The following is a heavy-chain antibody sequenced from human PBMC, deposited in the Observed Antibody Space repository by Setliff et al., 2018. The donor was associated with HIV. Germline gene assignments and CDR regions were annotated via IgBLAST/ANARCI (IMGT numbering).Heavy chain of an antibody. J-gene: IGHJ4*02. CDR2: IYTSGSV. V-gene: IGHV4-4*09. CDR1: GGSISSYY. D-gene: IGHD6-19*01. Sequence: SETLSRTCTVSGGSISSYYWSWIRQPPGKGLEWIGYIYTSGSVNYNPSLNSRVTISVDTSKNQFSLKVNSVTAADTAVYYCARSPRIGVAGEFEYWGQGTLVTVSS. CDR3: ARSPRIGVAGEFEY.